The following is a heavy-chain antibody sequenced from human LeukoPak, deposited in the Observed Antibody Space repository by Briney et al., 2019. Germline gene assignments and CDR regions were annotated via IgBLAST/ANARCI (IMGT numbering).Heavy chain of an antibody. V-gene: IGHV1-8*01. D-gene: IGHD3-22*01. Sequence: ASVKVSCKASGYTFTSYDINWVRQAPGQGLEWMGWMNPNSGNTGYAQKFQGRVTMTRNTSISTAYMVLSSLRSEDTAVYYCLYSSGYYSIYAFDIWGQGTMVTVSS. CDR3: LYSSGYYSIYAFDI. CDR2: MNPNSGNT. J-gene: IGHJ3*02. CDR1: GYTFTSYD.